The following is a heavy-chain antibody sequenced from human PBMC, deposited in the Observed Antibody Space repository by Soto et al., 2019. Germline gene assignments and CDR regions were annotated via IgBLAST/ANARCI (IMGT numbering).Heavy chain of an antibody. CDR3: ARDKPQQIVGYNYYYGLDG. J-gene: IGHJ6*02. CDR1: GYTFTSNG. CDR2: ISGYNGDT. D-gene: IGHD6-6*01. V-gene: IGHV1-18*04. Sequence: QGQLVQSGGEVKKPGASVKVSCKASGYTFTSNGISWVRQAPGQGLEWMGWISGYNGDTDYAQKFQGRVTMTTDTSTSTAYMEVRSLRPDDTAVYYCARDKPQQIVGYNYYYGLDGWGQGTTVTVSS.